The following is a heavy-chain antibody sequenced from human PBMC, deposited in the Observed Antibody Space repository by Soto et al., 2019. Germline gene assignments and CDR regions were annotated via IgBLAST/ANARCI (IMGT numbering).Heavy chain of an antibody. CDR2: IIPIFGTA. V-gene: IGHV1-69*12. J-gene: IGHJ5*02. CDR3: ARGGDILTGYNWFDP. CDR1: GGTFSSYA. D-gene: IGHD3-9*01. Sequence: QVQLVQSGAEVKKPGSSVKVSCKASGGTFSSYAISWVRQAPGQGLEWMGGIIPIFGTANYAQKFQGRVTITADESTSTAYMGLRRMRSEDTAVYYCARGGDILTGYNWFDPWGQGTLVTVSS.